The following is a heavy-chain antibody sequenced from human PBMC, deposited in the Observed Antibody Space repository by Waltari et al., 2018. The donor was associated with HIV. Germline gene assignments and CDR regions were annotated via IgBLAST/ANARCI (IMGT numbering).Heavy chain of an antibody. D-gene: IGHD6-6*01. V-gene: IGHV4-34*01. CDR3: ARRSHYSSSSGLAY. CDR1: GGSFSGYY. Sequence: QVQLQQWGAGLLKPSETLSLTCAVYGGSFSGYYWTWIRQPPGKGPEWIGEINESGSPNYNPSLKSRVTISRDTSKNQFSLKLTSVTAADTAMYYCARRSHYSSSSGLAYWGQGTPVTVSS. CDR2: INESGSP. J-gene: IGHJ4*02.